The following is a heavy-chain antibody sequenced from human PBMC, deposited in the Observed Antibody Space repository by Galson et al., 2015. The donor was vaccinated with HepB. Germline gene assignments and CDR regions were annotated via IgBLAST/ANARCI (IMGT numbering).Heavy chain of an antibody. V-gene: IGHV1-18*01. D-gene: IGHD2-15*01. Sequence: SVKVFCKASGYTFSSYSITWVRQAPGQGLEWMGWISAYDRDTNYAQKFQGRVTMTTDTSTSTAYMELRSLRSDDTAVYFCARGALVVVVGATQNNWFDPWGQGTLVTVSS. J-gene: IGHJ5*02. CDR2: ISAYDRDT. CDR1: GYTFSSYS. CDR3: ARGALVVVVGATQNNWFDP.